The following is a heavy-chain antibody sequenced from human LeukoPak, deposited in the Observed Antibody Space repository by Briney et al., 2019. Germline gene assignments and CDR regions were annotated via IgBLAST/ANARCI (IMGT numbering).Heavy chain of an antibody. V-gene: IGHV4-59*01. J-gene: IGHJ4*02. CDR2: IYYSGSI. Sequence: SETLSLTCTVSGGSISSYYWSWIRQPSGKGLEWIGYIYYSGSINYNPSLKSRVTTSVDMSKNQFSLKLSSVTAADTAVYYCARGWLRIDYWGQGTLVTVSS. CDR3: ARGWLRIDY. CDR1: GGSISSYY. D-gene: IGHD5-12*01.